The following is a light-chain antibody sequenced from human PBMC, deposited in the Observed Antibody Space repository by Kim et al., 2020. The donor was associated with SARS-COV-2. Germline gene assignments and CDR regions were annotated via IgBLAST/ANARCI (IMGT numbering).Light chain of an antibody. J-gene: IGLJ3*02. CDR1: NIGSDS. Sequence: PGKTASITCGGDNIGSDSVHWYQQKPGQAPVLVIYYNSARPSGIPERFSGSNSGNTATLTISRVEAGDEADFYCQVWDSSTDHWVFGGGTQLTVL. CDR2: YNS. CDR3: QVWDSSTDHWV. V-gene: IGLV3-21*04.